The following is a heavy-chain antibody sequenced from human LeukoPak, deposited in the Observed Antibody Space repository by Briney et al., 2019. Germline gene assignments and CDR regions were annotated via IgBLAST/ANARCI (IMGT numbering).Heavy chain of an antibody. Sequence: SETLSLTCTVSGGSISSYYWSWIRQPPGKGLEWIGEINHSGSTNYNPSLKSRVTISIDTSKNQFSLKLSSVTAADTALYYCARGPGTWYYYWGQGTLVTVSS. J-gene: IGHJ4*02. CDR2: INHSGST. V-gene: IGHV4-34*01. D-gene: IGHD6-13*01. CDR1: GGSISSYY. CDR3: ARGPGTWYYY.